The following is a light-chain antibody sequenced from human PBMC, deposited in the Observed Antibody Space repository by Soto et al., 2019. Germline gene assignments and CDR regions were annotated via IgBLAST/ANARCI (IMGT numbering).Light chain of an antibody. Sequence: QSALTQPASVSGSPGQSITISCTGTSSDGGGYNYVSWYQQHPGKAPKLMIYEVSNRPSGVSNRFSGSKSGNTASLTIYGLQAEDEADYYCSSYTSRSTLVFGGGTKVTVL. CDR1: SSDGGGYNY. CDR2: EVS. J-gene: IGLJ2*01. CDR3: SSYTSRSTLV. V-gene: IGLV2-14*01.